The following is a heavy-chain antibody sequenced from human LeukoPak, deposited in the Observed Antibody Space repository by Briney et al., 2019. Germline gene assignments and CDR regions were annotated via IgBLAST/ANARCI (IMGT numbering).Heavy chain of an antibody. CDR2: IWYDGSNK. CDR1: GFTFSSYG. V-gene: IGHV3-33*01. CDR3: ARVPVYDILTGPYFDY. D-gene: IGHD3-9*01. Sequence: GSLRPSCAASGFTFSSYGMHWVRQAPGKGLEWVAVIWYDGSNKYYADSVKGRFTISRDNSKNTLYLQMNSLRAEDTAVYYCARVPVYDILTGPYFDYWGQGTLVTVSS. J-gene: IGHJ4*02.